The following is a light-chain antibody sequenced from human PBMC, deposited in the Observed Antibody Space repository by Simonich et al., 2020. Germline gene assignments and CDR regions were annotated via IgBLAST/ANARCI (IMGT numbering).Light chain of an antibody. V-gene: IGLV2-14*01. CDR3: SSYTSSSTFVV. CDR2: DVS. Sequence: QSALTQPASVSGSPGQSITISCTGTSSDVGGYNYVSWYQQHPGKAPKLIFYDVSKGPSGVSNRFSGSKSGNTASLTISGLQAEDEADYYCSSYTSSSTFVVFGGGTKLTVL. J-gene: IGLJ2*01. CDR1: SSDVGGYNY.